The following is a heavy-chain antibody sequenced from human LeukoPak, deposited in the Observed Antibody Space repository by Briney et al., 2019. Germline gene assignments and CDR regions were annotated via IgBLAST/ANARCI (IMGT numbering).Heavy chain of an antibody. D-gene: IGHD3-16*01. V-gene: IGHV3-15*01. CDR2: INYKTNGGTA. J-gene: IGHJ4*02. CDR3: AKGGVGRLGY. CDR1: GFTFNNAW. Sequence: GGSLRLSCAVSGFTFNNAWMSWVRQAPGKGLEWVGRINYKTNGGTADYAAPVEGRFYISRDDSKDTLYLQMNSLKTEDTGVYYCAKGGVGRLGYWGQGTLVTVSS.